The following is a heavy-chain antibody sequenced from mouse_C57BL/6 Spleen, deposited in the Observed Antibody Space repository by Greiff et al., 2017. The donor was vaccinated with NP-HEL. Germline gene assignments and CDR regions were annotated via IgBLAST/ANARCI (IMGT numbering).Heavy chain of an antibody. D-gene: IGHD2-4*01. CDR3: ARGGLRPSFAY. CDR2: ISYDGSN. CDR1: GYSITSGYY. V-gene: IGHV3-6*01. J-gene: IGHJ3*01. Sequence: VQLKESGPGLVKPSQSLSLTCSVTGYSITSGYYWNWIRQFPGNKLEWMGYISYDGSNNYNPSLKNRISITRDTSKNQFFLKLNSVTTEDTATYYCARGGLRPSFAYWGQGTLVTVSA.